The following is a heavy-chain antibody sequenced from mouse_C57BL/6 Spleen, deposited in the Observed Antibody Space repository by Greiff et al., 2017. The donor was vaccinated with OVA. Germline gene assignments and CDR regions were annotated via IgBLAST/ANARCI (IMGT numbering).Heavy chain of an antibody. V-gene: IGHV1-61*01. J-gene: IGHJ2*01. CDR3: ARTGVYYYGSSLDY. CDR1: GYTFTSYW. CDR2: IYPSDSET. D-gene: IGHD1-1*01. Sequence: QVQLQQPGAELVRPGSSVKLSCKASGYTFTSYWMDWVKQRPGQGLEWIGNIYPSDSETHYNQKFKDKATLTVDKSSSTAYMQLSSLTSEDSAVYYGARTGVYYYGSSLDYWGQGTTLTVSS.